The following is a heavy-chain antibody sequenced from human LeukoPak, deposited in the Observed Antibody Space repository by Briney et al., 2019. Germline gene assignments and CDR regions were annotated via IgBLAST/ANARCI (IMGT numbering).Heavy chain of an antibody. J-gene: IGHJ3*02. CDR3: ARRYYDFWSGYYPAAFDI. V-gene: IGHV4-38-2*01. CDR1: GYSISSGYY. Sequence: SETLSLTCAVSGYSISSGYYWGWIRQPPGKGLEWIGSNYHSGSTYYNPSLKSRVTISVDTSKNQFSLKLSSVTAADTAVYYCARRYYDFWSGYYPAAFDIWGQGTMVTVSS. CDR2: NYHSGST. D-gene: IGHD3-3*01.